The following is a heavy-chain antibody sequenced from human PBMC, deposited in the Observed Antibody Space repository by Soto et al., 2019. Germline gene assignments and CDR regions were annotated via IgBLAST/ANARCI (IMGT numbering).Heavy chain of an antibody. Sequence: PSETLSLTCTVSGGSISSYYWSWIRQPPGKGLEWIGYIYYSGSTNYNPSLKSRVTISVDTSKNQFSLKLSSVTAADTAVYYCARHRGMAARLKYYYYMDVWGKGTTVTVSS. CDR1: GGSISSYY. CDR3: ARHRGMAARLKYYYYMDV. V-gene: IGHV4-59*08. CDR2: IYYSGST. J-gene: IGHJ6*03. D-gene: IGHD6-6*01.